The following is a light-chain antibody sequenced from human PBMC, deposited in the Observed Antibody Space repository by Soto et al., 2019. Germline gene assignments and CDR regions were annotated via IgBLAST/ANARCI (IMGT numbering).Light chain of an antibody. Sequence: EIVLTQSPGTLSLSPGESATLLCRASQFFSSRSLAWYQQRPGQAPRLLIYDASNRATGIPARFSGSGSGTDFTLTISRLEPEDFAVYYCLQRSDWRTFGRGTKVDIK. J-gene: IGKJ1*01. V-gene: IGKV3-11*01. CDR2: DAS. CDR1: QFFSSRS. CDR3: LQRSDWRT.